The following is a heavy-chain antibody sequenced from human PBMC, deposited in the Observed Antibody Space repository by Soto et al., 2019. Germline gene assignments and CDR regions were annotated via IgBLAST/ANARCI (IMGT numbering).Heavy chain of an antibody. CDR2: ISAYNGNT. D-gene: IGHD2-21*02. CDR1: GYTFRNYG. V-gene: IGHV1-18*01. J-gene: IGHJ6*02. Sequence: QGQLVQSGAELKNPGASVKVSCKASGYTFRNYGSNWGRQAPGQGLEWMVWISAYNGNTKYAQKYQGRVTMATDTHRGKAYIALTLLNSDHTADYYCACDWRKFVRDSGHFDVWGQGTTVTVSS. CDR3: ACDWRKFVRDSGHFDV.